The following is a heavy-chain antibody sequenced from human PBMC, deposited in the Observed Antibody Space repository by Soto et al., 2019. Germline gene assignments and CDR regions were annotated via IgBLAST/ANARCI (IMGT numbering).Heavy chain of an antibody. D-gene: IGHD5-18*01. CDR3: ARSGYSYGPNPLLY. V-gene: IGHV4-31*03. J-gene: IGHJ4*02. CDR1: GGSISSGGYY. CDR2: IYYSGST. Sequence: QVQLQESGPGLVKPSQTLSLTCTVSGGSISSGGYYWSWIRQHPGKGLEWIGYIYYSGSTYYNPSLKSRVTLSVDTYKNPLSLKLSSVTAADTAVYYCARSGYSYGPNPLLYWGQGTLVTVSS.